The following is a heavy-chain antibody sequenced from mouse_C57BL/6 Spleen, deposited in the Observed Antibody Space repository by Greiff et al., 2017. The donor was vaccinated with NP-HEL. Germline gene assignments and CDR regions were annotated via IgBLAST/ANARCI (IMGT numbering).Heavy chain of an antibody. CDR2: IDPETGGT. J-gene: IGHJ3*01. CDR1: GYTFTDYE. D-gene: IGHD2-4*01. V-gene: IGHV1-15*01. CDR3: TREGALYYDYDGAWFAD. Sequence: VQLQESGAELVRPGASVTLSCKASGYTFTDYEMHWVKQTPVHGLEWIGAIDPETGGTAYNQKFKGKAILTADKSSSTAYMELRSLTSEDSAVYYCTREGALYYDYDGAWFADWGQWTLVTVAA.